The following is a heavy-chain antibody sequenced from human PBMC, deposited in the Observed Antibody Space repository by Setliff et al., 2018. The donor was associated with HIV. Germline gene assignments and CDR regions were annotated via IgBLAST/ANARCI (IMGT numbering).Heavy chain of an antibody. Sequence: GASVKVSCKASGGTFSSYAISWVRQAPGQGLEWMGGVIPIFGTANYAQKFQGRVTITADESTSTAYMELSSLRSEDTAVYYCARGRHPPWSGYPYYYMDVWGKGTTVTAP. CDR2: VIPIFGTA. CDR1: GGTFSSYA. D-gene: IGHD3-3*01. CDR3: ARGRHPPWSGYPYYYMDV. V-gene: IGHV1-69*13. J-gene: IGHJ6*03.